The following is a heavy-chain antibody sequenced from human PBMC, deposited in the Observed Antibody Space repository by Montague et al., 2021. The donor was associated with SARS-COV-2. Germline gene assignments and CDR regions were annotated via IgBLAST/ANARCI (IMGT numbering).Heavy chain of an antibody. J-gene: IGHJ3*02. CDR2: IYDGGAV. CDR3: VRDRPYGGPRGAYDI. D-gene: IGHD4-23*01. V-gene: IGHV4-59*01. CDR1: GGSITGYY. Sequence: SETLSLTCTVSGGSITGYYWSWLRRSPGKGLEWIAYIYDGGAVNYNPSLGSRVPISTDTSKNQLSLKVNSVTAADTAVYYCVRDRPYGGPRGAYDIWGQGTVVTVSS.